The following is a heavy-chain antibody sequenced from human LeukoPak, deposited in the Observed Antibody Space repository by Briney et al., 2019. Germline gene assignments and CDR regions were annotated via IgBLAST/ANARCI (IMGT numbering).Heavy chain of an antibody. J-gene: IGHJ4*02. CDR2: MNPNSGNT. CDR3: ARVPAATHYTYYFDY. CDR1: GYTFTSYD. Sequence: ASVKVSCKXSGYTFTSYDINWVRQATGQGLEWMGWMNPNSGNTGYAQKFQGRVTITRNTSISTAYMELSSLRSEDTAVYYCARVPAATHYTYYFDYWGQGTLVTVFS. V-gene: IGHV1-8*03. D-gene: IGHD2-2*01.